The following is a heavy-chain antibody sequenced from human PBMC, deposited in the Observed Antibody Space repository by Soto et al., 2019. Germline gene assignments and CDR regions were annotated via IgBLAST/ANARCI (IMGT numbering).Heavy chain of an antibody. J-gene: IGHJ6*02. V-gene: IGHV3-23*01. CDR3: AKAHPLAAVENYYYYYGMDV. D-gene: IGHD6-13*01. Sequence: GGSLRLSCAASGFTFSSYAMSWVRQAPGKGLEWVSAISGSGGSTYYADSVKGRFTISRDNSKNTLYLQMNSLRAEDTAVYYCAKAHPLAAVENYYYYYGMDVWGQGTTVTVSS. CDR2: ISGSGGST. CDR1: GFTFSSYA.